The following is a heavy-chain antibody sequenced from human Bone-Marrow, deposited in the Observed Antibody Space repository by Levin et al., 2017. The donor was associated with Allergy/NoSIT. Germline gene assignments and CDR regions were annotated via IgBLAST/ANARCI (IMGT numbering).Heavy chain of an antibody. Sequence: GGSLRLSCTVSGFTFSIYSINWVRQAPGKGLEWVSSISSSGSDMYYVDSVKGRFTISRDNAKNSLTLQMNSLRAEDTAVYYCARGIIRDVRVAHKEAFDIWGQGTMVSVSS. J-gene: IGHJ3*02. V-gene: IGHV3-21*01. CDR3: ARGIIRDVRVAHKEAFDI. CDR1: GFTFSIYS. D-gene: IGHD2-8*02. CDR2: ISSSGSDM.